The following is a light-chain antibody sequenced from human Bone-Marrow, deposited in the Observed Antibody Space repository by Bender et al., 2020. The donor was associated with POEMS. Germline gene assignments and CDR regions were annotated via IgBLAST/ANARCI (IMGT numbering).Light chain of an antibody. V-gene: IGLV3-25*03. Sequence: SNELTQPPSVSVSPGQTARITCSGDALPKQYASWYQQKPGQAPVVVMYKDTERPSGIPERFSGSSSGTTVTLTISGVQAEDEADYYCQSADSSGSFVFGAGTKVTVL. CDR2: KDT. CDR3: QSADSSGSFV. J-gene: IGLJ1*01. CDR1: ALPKQY.